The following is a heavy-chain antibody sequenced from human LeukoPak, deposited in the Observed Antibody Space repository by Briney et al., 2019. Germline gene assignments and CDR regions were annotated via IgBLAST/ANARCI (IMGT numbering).Heavy chain of an antibody. Sequence: GGSLRLSCAASGFTFSSYGMHWVRQAPGKGLEWVAVIWYDGSNKYYADSVKGRFTISRDNSKNTLYLQMNSLRAEDTAVYYCARGAVGATSTGAFDIWGQGTTVTVSS. CDR3: ARGAVGATSTGAFDI. D-gene: IGHD1-26*01. V-gene: IGHV3-33*01. J-gene: IGHJ3*02. CDR1: GFTFSSYG. CDR2: IWYDGSNK.